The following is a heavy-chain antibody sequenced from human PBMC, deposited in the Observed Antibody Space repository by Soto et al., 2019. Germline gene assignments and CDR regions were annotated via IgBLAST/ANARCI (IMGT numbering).Heavy chain of an antibody. CDR3: ARVARYDFWSGYYTGWFDP. J-gene: IGHJ5*02. Sequence: SETLSLTCTVSGGSISSSSYYWGWIRQPPGKGLEWIGSIYYSGSTYYNPSLKSRVTISVDTSKNQFSLKLSSVTAADTAVYYCARVARYDFWSGYYTGWFDPWGQGTLVTV. CDR1: GGSISSSSYY. CDR2: IYYSGST. D-gene: IGHD3-3*01. V-gene: IGHV4-39*01.